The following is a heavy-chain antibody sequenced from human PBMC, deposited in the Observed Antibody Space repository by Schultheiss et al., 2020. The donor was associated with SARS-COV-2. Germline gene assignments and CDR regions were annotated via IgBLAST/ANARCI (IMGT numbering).Heavy chain of an antibody. V-gene: IGHV3-9*01. CDR3: AKDISS. J-gene: IGHJ4*02. CDR1: GFTFSSYA. CDR2: ISWNSGSI. Sequence: GGSLRLSCAASGFTFSSYAMHWVRQAPGKGLEWVSGISWNSGSIGYADSVKGRFTISRDNAKNSLYLQMNSLRAEDTALYYCAKDISSWGQGTLVTVSS.